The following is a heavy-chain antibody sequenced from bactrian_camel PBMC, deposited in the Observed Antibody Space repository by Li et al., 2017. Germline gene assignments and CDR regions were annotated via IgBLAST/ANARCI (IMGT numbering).Heavy chain of an antibody. J-gene: IGHJ4*01. Sequence: QVQLVESGGGSVQAGGSLRLSCVASGPSVTMAWFRQAPGKEREGVASILVGGGVTFYAPSVKGRFTISQDNRKNTVFLQMNTLEPEDTAMYYCAADFAPIACRVGRTPELNDYNIWGQGTQVTVS. CDR2: ILVGGGVT. V-gene: IGHV3-3*01. D-gene: IGHD4*01. CDR3: AADFAPIACRVGRTPELNDYNI. CDR1: GPSVT.